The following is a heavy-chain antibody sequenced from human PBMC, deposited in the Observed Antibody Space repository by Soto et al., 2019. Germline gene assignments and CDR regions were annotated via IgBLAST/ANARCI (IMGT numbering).Heavy chain of an antibody. V-gene: IGHV3-30-3*01. CDR2: ISYDGGNK. CDR1: GFTFSSYA. D-gene: IGHD6-13*01. CDR3: ARDGGYSSSPDLKFNWFDP. Sequence: QVQLVESGGGVVQPGRSLRLSCAASGFTFSSYAMHWVRQAPGKGLEWVAVISYDGGNKYYADSVKGRFTISRDNSKNTLYLQMNSLRAEDTAVYYCARDGGYSSSPDLKFNWFDPWGQGTLVTVSS. J-gene: IGHJ5*02.